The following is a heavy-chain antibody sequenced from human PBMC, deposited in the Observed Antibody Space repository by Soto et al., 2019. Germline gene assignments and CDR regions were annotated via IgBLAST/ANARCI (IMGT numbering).Heavy chain of an antibody. CDR1: GYTFASYA. J-gene: IGHJ4*02. Sequence: QVQLVQSGAEVKKPGASVKVSCKASGYTFASYAISWMRQAPGQGLEWMGWISAYNGNTNYAQKLQGRVTMTTDTSASTADGEMRILRSEDKAMYYCSREPPPPNFWGQVTLVPVAP. V-gene: IGHV1-18*01. CDR3: SREPPPPNF. CDR2: ISAYNGNT.